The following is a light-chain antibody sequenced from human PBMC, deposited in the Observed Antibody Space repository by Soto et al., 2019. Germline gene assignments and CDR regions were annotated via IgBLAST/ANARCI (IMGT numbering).Light chain of an antibody. Sequence: QSALTQPASVSGSPGQSITISCTGTSSDVGDYDSVSWYQQRPGKAPQLMISDVTNRPSGISNRFSGSTSGNTASLTISWLQTEDEADYYCSSYTATSTQVFGTGTKLTVL. CDR1: SSDVGDYDS. J-gene: IGLJ1*01. CDR3: SSYTATSTQV. V-gene: IGLV2-14*01. CDR2: DVT.